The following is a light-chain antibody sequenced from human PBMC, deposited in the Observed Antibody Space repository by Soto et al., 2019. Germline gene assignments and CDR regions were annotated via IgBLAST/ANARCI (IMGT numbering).Light chain of an antibody. Sequence: DIQMTQSHSFLSASVGDKVTITCRASQSISSWLAWYQYKPGKAPKLLIYDASSLESGVPSRFSGSGSGTEFTLTIGSLKPEDFATDYCQKYNSFWTFRRGTKVDIK. V-gene: IGKV1-5*01. CDR2: DAS. CDR1: QSISSW. CDR3: QKYNSFWT. J-gene: IGKJ1*01.